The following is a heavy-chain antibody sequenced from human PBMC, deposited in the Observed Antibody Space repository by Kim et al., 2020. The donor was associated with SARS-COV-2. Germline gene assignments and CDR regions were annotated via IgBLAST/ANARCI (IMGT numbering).Heavy chain of an antibody. Sequence: SETLSLTCIVSGGSISSSSYFWGWIRQPPGRGLEWIASIHYTGVSTYYNPSLKSRVTMSVDTSKNQFSLKLSSLTPADTAVYYCATPFGYDGTRYWGQGT. CDR1: GGSISSSSYF. D-gene: IGHD5-12*01. J-gene: IGHJ4*02. V-gene: IGHV4-39*01. CDR3: ATPFGYDGTRY. CDR2: IHYTGVST.